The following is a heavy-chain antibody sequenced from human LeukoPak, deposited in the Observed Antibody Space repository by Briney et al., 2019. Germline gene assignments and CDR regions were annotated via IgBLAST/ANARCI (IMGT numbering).Heavy chain of an antibody. J-gene: IGHJ4*02. V-gene: IGHV3-21*01. CDR1: GFTFSSYS. CDR2: ISSSSSYI. CDR3: AKNIELRGLLIDY. D-gene: IGHD2-15*01. Sequence: GGSLRLSCAASGFTFSSYSMNWVRQAPGKGLEWVSSISSSSSYIYYADSVKGRFTISRDNSKNTLYLQMNSLRAEDTAVYYCAKNIELRGLLIDYWGQGTLVTVSS.